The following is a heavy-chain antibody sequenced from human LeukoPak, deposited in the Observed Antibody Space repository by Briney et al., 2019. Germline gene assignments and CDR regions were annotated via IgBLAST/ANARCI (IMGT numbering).Heavy chain of an antibody. CDR3: ATLHCSGDKCSSYFEY. CDR1: GLTFSNYW. V-gene: IGHV3-7*02. J-gene: IGHJ4*02. Sequence: QPGGSLRLSCAASGLTFSNYWMTWVRQAPGKGLEWVANIKQDGSDKYYVDSVKGRFTISRDNAKNSLYLQMNSLRAEDTAVYYCATLHCSGDKCSSYFEYWGQGTLVTVSS. D-gene: IGHD2-15*01. CDR2: IKQDGSDK.